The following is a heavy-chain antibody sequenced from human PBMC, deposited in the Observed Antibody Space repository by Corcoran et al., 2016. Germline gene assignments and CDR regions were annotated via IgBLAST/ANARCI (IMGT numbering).Heavy chain of an antibody. J-gene: IGHJ6*02. V-gene: IGHV1-18*01. D-gene: IGHD3-16*01. CDR1: GYTFTSYG. CDR2: ISAYNGNT. CDR3: ARDRGKGYYYGMDV. Sequence: QVQLVQSGAEVKKPGASVKVSCKASGYTFTSYGISWVRQAPGQGLEWMGWISAYNGNTNYAPKLQGRGTMTTDTSTSTAYMEMRSLRTDDTAVYYCARDRGKGYYYGMDVWGQGTTVTVSS.